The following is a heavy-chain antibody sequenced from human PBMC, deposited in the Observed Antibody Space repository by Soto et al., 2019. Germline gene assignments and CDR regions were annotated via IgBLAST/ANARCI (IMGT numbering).Heavy chain of an antibody. CDR3: ARAMIRAFDI. D-gene: IGHD3-22*01. J-gene: IGHJ3*02. CDR2: TYYRSKWYY. Sequence: SQTLSLTCVISGDSVSSKSAAWNWIRQSPSRGLEWLGRTYYRSKWYYDYAISVKSRITINPDTSKNQFSLQPKSVTPEDTAVYYCARAMIRAFDIRGQGTRVTVSS. V-gene: IGHV6-1*01. CDR1: GDSVSSKSAA.